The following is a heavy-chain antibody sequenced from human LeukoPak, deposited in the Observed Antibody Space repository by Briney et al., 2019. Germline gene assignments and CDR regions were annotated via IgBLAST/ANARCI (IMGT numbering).Heavy chain of an antibody. J-gene: IGHJ4*02. CDR2: ISSSGSTI. CDR1: GFTFSSYE. D-gene: IGHD4-17*01. V-gene: IGHV3-48*03. Sequence: QPGGSLILSCAASGFTFSSYEMNWVRQAPGKGLEGVSYISSSGSTIYHADSVKGRFTISRDNAKNALYLQMNSLRAEDTAVYYCARQEVDYGAPAGFHNWGQGTLVTVSS. CDR3: ARQEVDYGAPAGFHN.